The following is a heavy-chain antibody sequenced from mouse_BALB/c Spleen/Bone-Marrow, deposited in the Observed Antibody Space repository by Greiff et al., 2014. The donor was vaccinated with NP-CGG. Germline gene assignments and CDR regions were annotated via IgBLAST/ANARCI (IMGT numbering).Heavy chain of an antibody. Sequence: VQLQQSGAELVRPGSSVKISCKASGYVFTDYWMNWLRQRPGQGLEWIGPIFPVNADTNYKANFKDKVTLTADKSSTTAYMQLNSLTSEDSAVYFCARFATGSFAYWGQGTLVTVSA. D-gene: IGHD1-1*01. CDR1: GYVFTDYW. CDR2: IFPVNADT. J-gene: IGHJ3*01. V-gene: IGHV1-80*01. CDR3: ARFATGSFAY.